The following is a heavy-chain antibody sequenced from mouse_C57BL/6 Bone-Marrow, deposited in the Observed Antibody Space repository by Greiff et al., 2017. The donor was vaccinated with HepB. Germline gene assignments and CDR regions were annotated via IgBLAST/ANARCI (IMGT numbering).Heavy chain of an antibody. CDR1: GYTFTDYY. J-gene: IGHJ3*01. D-gene: IGHD1-1*01. Sequence: EVQLQQSGPELVKPGASVKISCKASGYTFTDYYMNWVKQSHGKSLEWIGDINPNNGGTSYNQKFKGKATLTVDKSSSTAYMELRSLTSEDSAVYYCARAYYYGSSSWFAYWGQGTLVTVSA. CDR3: ARAYYYGSSSWFAY. CDR2: INPNNGGT. V-gene: IGHV1-26*01.